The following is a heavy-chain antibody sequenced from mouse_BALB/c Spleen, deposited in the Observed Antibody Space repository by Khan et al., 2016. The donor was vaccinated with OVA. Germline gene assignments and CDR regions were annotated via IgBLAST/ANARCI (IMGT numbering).Heavy chain of an antibody. CDR3: ARYRSYAMDY. V-gene: IGHV14-3*02. CDR1: GFNIKDTY. Sequence: EVELVESGAELVKPGASVKLSCTASGFNIKDTYMHWVKQRPEQGLEWIGRIDPANGNTKYDPKFQGKATITADTSSNTAYLQLSSLTSEDTAVYYCARYRSYAMDYWGQGTSVTVSS. D-gene: IGHD2-14*01. J-gene: IGHJ4*01. CDR2: IDPANGNT.